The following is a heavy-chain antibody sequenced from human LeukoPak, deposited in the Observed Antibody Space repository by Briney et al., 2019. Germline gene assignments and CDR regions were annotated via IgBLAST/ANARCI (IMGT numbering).Heavy chain of an antibody. CDR3: ARDPNYDILTGYPYYYYYYGMDV. Sequence: PGGSLRLSCAASGFTVRFNYLSWVRQAPGKGLEWISVFYSGGSRYYADSVKGRFTISRDDSKNTLYLQMNSLRAEDTAVYYCARDPNYDILTGYPYYYYYYGMDVWGQGTTVTVSS. V-gene: IGHV3-53*01. CDR2: FYSGGSR. J-gene: IGHJ6*02. CDR1: GFTVRFNY. D-gene: IGHD3-9*01.